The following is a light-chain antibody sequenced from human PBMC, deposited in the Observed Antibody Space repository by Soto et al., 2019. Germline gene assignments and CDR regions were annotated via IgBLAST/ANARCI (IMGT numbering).Light chain of an antibody. J-gene: IGKJ4*01. V-gene: IGKV3D-15*01. Sequence: EKVMTQSPATLSVSPGERATLSCRASQSVSSNLAWFQQKPGQAPRLLITSASTRATGIPARFSASGSGTEFTLTISSLKSVDFAVYYCQQYNNWPLTFGGGTKVEIK. CDR1: QSVSSN. CDR2: SAS. CDR3: QQYNNWPLT.